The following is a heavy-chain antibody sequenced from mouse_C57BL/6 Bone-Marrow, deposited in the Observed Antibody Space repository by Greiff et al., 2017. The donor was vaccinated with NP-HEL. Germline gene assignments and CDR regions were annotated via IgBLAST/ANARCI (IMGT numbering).Heavy chain of an antibody. CDR1: GYTFTSYW. Sequence: VQLQQPGAELVRPGSSVKLSCKASGYTFTSYWMHWVKQRPIQGLEWIGNIDPSDSETHYNQKFKDKATLTVDKSSSTVYMQLSSLTSEDSAVYYCARALISAVVASPYWYFDVWGTGTTVTVSS. CDR3: ARALISAVVASPYWYFDV. V-gene: IGHV1-52*01. J-gene: IGHJ1*03. D-gene: IGHD1-1*01. CDR2: IDPSDSET.